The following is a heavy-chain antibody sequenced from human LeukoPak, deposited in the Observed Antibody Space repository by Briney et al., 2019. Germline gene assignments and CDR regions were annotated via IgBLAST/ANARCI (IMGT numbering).Heavy chain of an antibody. CDR3: ARVSSDGDYVYEVAWFDP. Sequence: ASVKVSCKASGYTFTGYYMHWVRQAPGQGLEWMGWINPNSGGTNYAQKFQGRVTMTRDTSISTAYMELSRLRSDDTAVYYCARVSSDGDYVYEVAWFDPWGQGTLDTVSS. CDR2: INPNSGGT. CDR1: GYTFTGYY. V-gene: IGHV1-2*02. J-gene: IGHJ5*02. D-gene: IGHD4-17*01.